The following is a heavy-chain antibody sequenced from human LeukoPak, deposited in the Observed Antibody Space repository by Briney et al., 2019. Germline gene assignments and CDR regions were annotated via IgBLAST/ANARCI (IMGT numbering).Heavy chain of an antibody. J-gene: IGHJ6*02. D-gene: IGHD1-26*01. V-gene: IGHV4-4*07. Sequence: PSETLSLTCTVSGGSISSYYWSWIRQPAGKGLEWTGRIYTSGSTNYNPSLKSRVTISVDTSKNQFSLKLSSVTAADTAVYYCARGRSGSYQYYYGLDVWGQGTTVTVSS. CDR3: ARGRSGSYQYYYGLDV. CDR1: GGSISSYY. CDR2: IYTSGST.